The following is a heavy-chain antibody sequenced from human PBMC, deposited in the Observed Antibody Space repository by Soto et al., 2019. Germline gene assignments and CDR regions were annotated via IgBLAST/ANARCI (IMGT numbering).Heavy chain of an antibody. V-gene: IGHV3-23*01. CDR2: ISNSGGTT. CDR3: AKGSRAAYYYCMDV. CDR1: GFTFSSSA. J-gene: IGHJ6*03. D-gene: IGHD2-15*01. Sequence: GGSLRLSCAASGFTFSSSAMNWVRQAPGKGLEWVSSISNSGGTTSYADSVKGRFTISRDNSKNTLYLQMNSLRAEDTAVYYCAKGSRAAYYYCMDVWGKGTTVTVSS.